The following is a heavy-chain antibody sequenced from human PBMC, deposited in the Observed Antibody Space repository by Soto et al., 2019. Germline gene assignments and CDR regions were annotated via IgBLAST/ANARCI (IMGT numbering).Heavy chain of an antibody. Sequence: GGSLRLSCAASGFTFSSYGMHWVRQAPGKGLEWVAVIWYDGSNKYYADSVKGRFTISRDNSKNTLYLQMNSLRAEDTAVYYCARDPLDGGEYFDYWGQGTLVTVSS. CDR2: IWYDGSNK. J-gene: IGHJ4*02. V-gene: IGHV3-33*01. CDR1: GFTFSSYG. D-gene: IGHD2-15*01. CDR3: ARDPLDGGEYFDY.